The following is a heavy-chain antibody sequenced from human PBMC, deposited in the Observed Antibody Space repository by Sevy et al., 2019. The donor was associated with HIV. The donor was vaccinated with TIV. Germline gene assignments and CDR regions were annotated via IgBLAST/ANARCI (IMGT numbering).Heavy chain of an antibody. V-gene: IGHV3-7*01. J-gene: IGHJ4*02. CDR3: ATHAGIAAAGRVFDY. D-gene: IGHD6-13*01. Sequence: GGSLRLSCAASGFTFSNYWMSWVRQAPGKGLECVANINQDGSEKYYLDSVKGRFIVSRDNAKNSLYLQMNSLRAEDSAVYYCATHAGIAAAGRVFDYWGQGTLVTVSS. CDR1: GFTFSNYW. CDR2: INQDGSEK.